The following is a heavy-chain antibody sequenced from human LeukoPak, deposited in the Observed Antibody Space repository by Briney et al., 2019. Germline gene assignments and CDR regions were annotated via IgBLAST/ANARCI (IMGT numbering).Heavy chain of an antibody. CDR3: ARVKWGSTVHDAFDI. J-gene: IGHJ3*02. Sequence: GGSLRLSCAASGFTFSSYWMHWVRQAPGKGLVWVSRINSDGSSTSYADSVKGRFTISRDNAKNSLYLQMNSLRAEDTAVYYCARVKWGSTVHDAFDIWGQGTMVTVSS. D-gene: IGHD7-27*01. V-gene: IGHV3-74*01. CDR2: INSDGSST. CDR1: GFTFSSYW.